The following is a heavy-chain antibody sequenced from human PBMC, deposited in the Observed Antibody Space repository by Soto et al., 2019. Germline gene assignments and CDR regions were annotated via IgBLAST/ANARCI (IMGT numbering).Heavy chain of an antibody. V-gene: IGHV3-73*02. D-gene: IGHD2-15*01. CDR1: GFTFSDSA. CDR2: IRSKANSYAT. CDR3: PRPDCSGGSCYLSD. J-gene: IGHJ4*02. Sequence: EVQLVESGGGLVQPGGSLKLSCAASGFTFSDSAMHWVRQASGKGLEWVGRIRSKANSYATAYAASVKGRFTISRDDSKITAYLQMNSLKTEDTAVYYCPRPDCSGGSCYLSDWGQGTLVTVSS.